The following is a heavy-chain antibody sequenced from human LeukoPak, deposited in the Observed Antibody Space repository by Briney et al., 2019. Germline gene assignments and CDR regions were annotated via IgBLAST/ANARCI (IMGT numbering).Heavy chain of an antibody. CDR3: ARGYRGIEY. CDR1: GFTFSSYA. J-gene: IGHJ4*02. Sequence: GRSLRLSCAASGFTFSSYAMHWVRPAPGKGLEWVAVISYDGSNKYYADSVKGRFTISRDNSKNTLYLQMNSLRAEDTAVYYCARGYRGIEYWGQGTLVTVSS. CDR2: ISYDGSNK. D-gene: IGHD5-12*01. V-gene: IGHV3-30-3*01.